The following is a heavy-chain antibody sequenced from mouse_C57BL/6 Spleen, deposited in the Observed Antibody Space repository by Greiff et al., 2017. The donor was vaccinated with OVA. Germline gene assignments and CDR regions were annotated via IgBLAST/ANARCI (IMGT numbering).Heavy chain of an antibody. CDR1: GYTFTSYT. D-gene: IGHD4-1*01. CDR3: ATPLGLYYAMDY. V-gene: IGHV1-4*01. CDR2: INPSSGYT. J-gene: IGHJ4*01. Sequence: QVQLQQSGAELARPGASVKMSCKASGYTFTSYTMHWVKQRPGQGLEWIGYINPSSGYTKYNQKFKDKATLTADKSSSTAYMQLSRLTSEDSAVYYCATPLGLYYAMDYWGQGTSVTVSS.